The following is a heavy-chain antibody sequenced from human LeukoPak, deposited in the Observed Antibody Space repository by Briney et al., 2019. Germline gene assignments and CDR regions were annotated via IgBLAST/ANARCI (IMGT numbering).Heavy chain of an antibody. Sequence: PGGSLRLSCAASGFTFSSYGMHWVRQAPGKGLEWVAVISYDGSNKYYADSVKGRFTISRDNSKNTLYLQMNSLRAEDTAVYYCALTVYGSGSYWDYWGQGTLVTVSS. CDR2: ISYDGSNK. V-gene: IGHV3-30*03. J-gene: IGHJ4*02. D-gene: IGHD3-10*01. CDR3: ALTVYGSGSYWDY. CDR1: GFTFSSYG.